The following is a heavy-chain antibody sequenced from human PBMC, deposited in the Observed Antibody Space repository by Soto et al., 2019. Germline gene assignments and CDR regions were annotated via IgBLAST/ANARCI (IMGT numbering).Heavy chain of an antibody. Sequence: SVTVSCQASGGTFSSYTISWVRQAPGQGLEWMGRIIPILGIANYAQKFQGRVTITADKSTSTAYMELSSLRSEDTAVYYCARDIVVVVAATHGWFDPWGQGTLVTVSS. D-gene: IGHD2-15*01. CDR2: IIPILGIA. V-gene: IGHV1-69*04. CDR1: GGTFSSYT. J-gene: IGHJ5*02. CDR3: ARDIVVVVAATHGWFDP.